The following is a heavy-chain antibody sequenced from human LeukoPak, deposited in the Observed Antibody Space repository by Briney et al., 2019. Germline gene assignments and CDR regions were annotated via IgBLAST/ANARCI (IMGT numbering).Heavy chain of an antibody. V-gene: IGHV3-21*01. CDR3: ARARRDYYDSSGPPDY. CDR2: ISSSSSYI. J-gene: IGHJ4*02. Sequence: GGSLRLSCTASGFTFSTYAMTWVRQAPGKGLEWVSSISSSSSYIYYADSVKGRFTISRDNAKNSLYLQMNSLRAEDTAVYYCARARRDYYDSSGPPDYWGQGTLVTVSS. D-gene: IGHD3-22*01. CDR1: GFTFSTYA.